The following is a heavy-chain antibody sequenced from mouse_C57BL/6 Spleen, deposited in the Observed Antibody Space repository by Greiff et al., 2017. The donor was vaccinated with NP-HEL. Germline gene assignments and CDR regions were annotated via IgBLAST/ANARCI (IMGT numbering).Heavy chain of an antibody. V-gene: IGHV5-17*01. J-gene: IGHJ2*01. CDR1: GFTFSDYG. Sequence: VQLKQSGGGLVKPGGSLKLSCAASGFTFSDYGMHWVRQAPEKGLEWVAYISSGSSTIYYADTVKGRFTISRDNAKNTLFLQMTSLRSEDTAMYYCARFDPKGDYWGQGTTLTVSS. CDR3: ARFDPKGDY. CDR2: ISSGSSTI.